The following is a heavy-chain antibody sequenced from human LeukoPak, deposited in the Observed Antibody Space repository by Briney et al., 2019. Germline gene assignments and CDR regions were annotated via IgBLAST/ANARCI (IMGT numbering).Heavy chain of an antibody. CDR3: ARITYCGGDCYSWYYYGMDV. J-gene: IGHJ6*02. V-gene: IGHV1-18*01. CDR2: ISACNGNT. D-gene: IGHD2-21*02. CDR1: GYTFTSYG. Sequence: ASVKDSCKASGYTFTSYGISWVRQAPGQGLEWMGWISACNGNTNYAQKLQGRVTMTTDTSTSTAYMELRSLRSDDTAVYYCARITYCGGDCYSWYYYGMDVWGQGTAVTVSS.